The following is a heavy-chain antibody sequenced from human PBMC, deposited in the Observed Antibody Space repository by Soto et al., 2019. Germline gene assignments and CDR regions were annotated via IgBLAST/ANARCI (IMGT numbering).Heavy chain of an antibody. CDR1: GGSFSGYY. CDR3: ARGFGFWSGYNPPPQVRYWFDP. Sequence: SETLSLTCAVYGGSFSGYYWSWIRQPPGKGLEWIGEINHSGSTNYNPSLKSRVTISVDTSKNQFSLKLSSVTAADTAVYYLARGFGFWSGYNPPPQVRYWFDPWGQGTLVTVSS. D-gene: IGHD3-3*01. V-gene: IGHV4-34*01. J-gene: IGHJ5*02. CDR2: INHSGST.